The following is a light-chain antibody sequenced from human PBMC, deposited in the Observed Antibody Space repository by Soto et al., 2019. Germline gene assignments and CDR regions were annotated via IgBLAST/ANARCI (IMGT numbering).Light chain of an antibody. CDR2: AAS. CDR1: QDVSRS. V-gene: IGKV1-9*01. Sequence: DTQLTQSPSFLSASVGDRVTIICRASQDVSRSVGWYQQKPGKAPKLLISAASTLHSGVPSRFSGSGSGTDFTLTISSLQPEDFATYYCQQLWTYPLTFGGGTKVEI. J-gene: IGKJ4*01. CDR3: QQLWTYPLT.